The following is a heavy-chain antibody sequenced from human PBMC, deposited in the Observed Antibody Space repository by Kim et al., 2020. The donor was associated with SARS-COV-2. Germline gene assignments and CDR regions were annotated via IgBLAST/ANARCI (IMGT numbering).Heavy chain of an antibody. V-gene: IGHV3-30*18. Sequence: GGSLRLSCAASGFTFSSYGMHWVRQAPGKGLEWVAVISYDGSNKYYADSVKGRFTISRDNSKNTLYLQMNSLRAEDTAVCYCAKDEGSWYYYGMDVWGQGATVTVSS. CDR2: ISYDGSNK. CDR3: AKDEGSWYYYGMDV. J-gene: IGHJ6*02. CDR1: GFTFSSYG.